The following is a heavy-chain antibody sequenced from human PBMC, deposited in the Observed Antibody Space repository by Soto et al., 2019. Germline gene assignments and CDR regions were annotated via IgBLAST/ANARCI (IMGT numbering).Heavy chain of an antibody. V-gene: IGHV1-3*01. J-gene: IGHJ5*02. CDR1: GYTFTRYA. D-gene: IGHD2-15*01. Sequence: ASVKVSCKASGYTFTRYAMHWVGQAPGQRLEWMGWINAGNGNTKYSQKFQGRVTISRDTSASTAYMELNSLRSEDTAVYYCARGVLVVVVARDNWFDPWGQGTLVTVSS. CDR2: INAGNGNT. CDR3: ARGVLVVVVARDNWFDP.